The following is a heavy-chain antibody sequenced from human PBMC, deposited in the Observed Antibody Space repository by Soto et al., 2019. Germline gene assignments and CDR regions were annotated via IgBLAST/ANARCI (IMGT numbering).Heavy chain of an antibody. CDR3: ARQFDYDTSGYYYAY. D-gene: IGHD3-22*01. Sequence: GASVKVSCKASGGTFSKYTIDWVRQAPGEGLEWMGGIIPLFGTANYAQKFQGRVTITADGVTSTAYMELRSLRSEDTALYYCARQFDYDTSGYYYAYWGQGTLVTVSS. V-gene: IGHV1-69*13. CDR1: GGTFSKYT. CDR2: IIPLFGTA. J-gene: IGHJ4*02.